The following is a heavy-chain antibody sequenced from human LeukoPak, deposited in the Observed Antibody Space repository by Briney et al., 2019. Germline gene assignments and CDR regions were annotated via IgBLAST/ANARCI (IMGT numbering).Heavy chain of an antibody. CDR2: IYYSGST. CDR3: ARVRWDSSSWYFDY. Sequence: SETLSLTCTVSGGSISSYYWSWIRQPPGKGLEWIGYIYYSGSTNYNPSLKSRVTISVDTSKNQFSLKLSSVTAADTAVYYCARVRWDSSSWYFDYWGQGTLVTVSS. J-gene: IGHJ4*02. CDR1: GGSISSYY. V-gene: IGHV4-59*08. D-gene: IGHD6-13*01.